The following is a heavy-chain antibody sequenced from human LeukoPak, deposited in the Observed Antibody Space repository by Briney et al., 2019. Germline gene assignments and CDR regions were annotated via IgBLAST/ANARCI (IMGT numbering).Heavy chain of an antibody. CDR1: GGTFSSYA. CDR3: ARGRVDDSSGYYMEYYFDY. Sequence: SVKVSCKASGGTFSSYAISWVRQAPGQGLEWMGRIIPILGIANYAQKFQGRATITADKSTSTAYMELSSLRSEDTAVYYCARGRVDDSSGYYMEYYFDYWGQGTLVTVSS. CDR2: IIPILGIA. D-gene: IGHD3-22*01. V-gene: IGHV1-69*04. J-gene: IGHJ4*02.